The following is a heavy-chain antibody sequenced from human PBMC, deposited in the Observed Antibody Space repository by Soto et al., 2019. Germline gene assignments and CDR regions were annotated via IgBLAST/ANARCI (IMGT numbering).Heavy chain of an antibody. D-gene: IGHD6-25*01. CDR2: IKGDGSAK. J-gene: IGHJ3*02. V-gene: IGHV3-7*05. CDR1: GFTFGNYW. CDR3: ARDVSPGSSGYYLGAFDI. Sequence: EVQLVESGGGLVQPGGSLRLSCAASGFTFGNYWMTWVRQAPGTGLEWVANIKGDGSAKSYLDSVRGRFTVSRDNAENSLFLQMNILRAEDTALLYCARDVSPGSSGYYLGAFDIWGQGTMVTVS.